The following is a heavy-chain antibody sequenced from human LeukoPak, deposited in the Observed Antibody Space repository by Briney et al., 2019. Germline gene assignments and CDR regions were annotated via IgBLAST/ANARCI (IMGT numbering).Heavy chain of an antibody. CDR1: GFTFSSYS. J-gene: IGHJ5*02. CDR2: ISSSSSYI. Sequence: GGSLRLSCAASGFTFSSYSMNWVRQAPGKGLEWVSSISSSSSYIYYAESVKGRFTISRDNAKNSLYLQMNSLRAEDTAVYYCARDSGWGSWNWFDPWGQGTLVTVSS. CDR3: ARDSGWGSWNWFDP. D-gene: IGHD3-16*01. V-gene: IGHV3-21*01.